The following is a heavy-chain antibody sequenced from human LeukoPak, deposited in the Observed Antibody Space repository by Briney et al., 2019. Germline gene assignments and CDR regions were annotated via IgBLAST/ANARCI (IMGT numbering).Heavy chain of an antibody. V-gene: IGHV3-23*01. J-gene: IGHJ4*02. CDR2: ISSSGGNT. D-gene: IGHD3-16*01. Sequence: GGSLRLSCAASGLTFSTYWMSWVRQAPGKGLEWVSGISSSGGNTYYADSVKGRFTFSRDNSKNTIYLQMNSLRADDTAVYYCARGGDYGVKIDYWGQGTLVTVSS. CDR3: ARGGDYGVKIDY. CDR1: GLTFSTYW.